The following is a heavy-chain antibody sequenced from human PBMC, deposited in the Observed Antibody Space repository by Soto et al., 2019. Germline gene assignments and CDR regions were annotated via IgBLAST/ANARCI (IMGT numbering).Heavy chain of an antibody. D-gene: IGHD6-19*01. CDR3: ARRARYSSGWYFDY. CDR2: INHSGST. Sequence: QVQLQQWGAGLLKPSETLSLTCAVYGGSFSGYYWSWIRQPPGKGLEWIGEINHSGSTNYNPSLKSRVTISVDTSKNQFSLKLSSVTAADTAVYYCARRARYSSGWYFDYWGQGTLVTVSS. V-gene: IGHV4-34*01. J-gene: IGHJ4*02. CDR1: GGSFSGYY.